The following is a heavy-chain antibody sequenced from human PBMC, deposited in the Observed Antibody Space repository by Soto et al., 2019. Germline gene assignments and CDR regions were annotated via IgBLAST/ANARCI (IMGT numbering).Heavy chain of an antibody. V-gene: IGHV4-4*07. J-gene: IGHJ5*02. Sequence: SETLSLTSNASCASISGFYWSWIRKSAGKGLEWIGRIYATGTTDYNPSLKSRVMMSVDTSKKQFSLKLRSVTAADTAVYYCVRDGTKTLRDWFDPWGQGISVTVSS. D-gene: IGHD1-1*01. CDR3: VRDGTKTLRDWFDP. CDR2: IYATGTT. CDR1: CASISGFY.